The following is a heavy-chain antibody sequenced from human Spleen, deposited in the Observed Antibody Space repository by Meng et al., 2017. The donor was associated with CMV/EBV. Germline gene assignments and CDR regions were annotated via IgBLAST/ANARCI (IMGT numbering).Heavy chain of an antibody. Sequence: GESLKISCAASGFTVSSHYMSWVRQAPGKGLEWVSVIYSGGSTYYADSVKGRFTISRDNSKNTLYLQMNSLRAEDTAVYYCAKYQGSRRDEWHFQYWGQGTLVTVSS. J-gene: IGHJ4*02. V-gene: IGHV3-53*01. D-gene: IGHD6-13*01. CDR3: AKYQGSRRDEWHFQY. CDR2: IYSGGST. CDR1: GFTVSSHY.